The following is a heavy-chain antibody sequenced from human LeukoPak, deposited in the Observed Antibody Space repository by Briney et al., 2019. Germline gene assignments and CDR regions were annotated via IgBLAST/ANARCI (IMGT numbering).Heavy chain of an antibody. J-gene: IGHJ5*02. Sequence: ASVKVSCKASGYTFTGYYMHWVRQAPGQGLEWMGWINPNSGGTNYAQKFQGRVTMTRDTSISTAYMELSRLRSDDTAVYYCAREDIVVVPDTGVNWFDPWGQGTLVTVSS. V-gene: IGHV1-2*02. CDR2: INPNSGGT. D-gene: IGHD2-2*01. CDR3: AREDIVVVPDTGVNWFDP. CDR1: GYTFTGYY.